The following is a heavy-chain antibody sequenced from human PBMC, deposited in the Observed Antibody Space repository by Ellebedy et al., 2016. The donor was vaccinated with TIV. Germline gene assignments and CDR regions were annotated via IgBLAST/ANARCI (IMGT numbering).Heavy chain of an antibody. Sequence: GGSLRLXCAASGFTFDDYAMHWVRQAPGKGLEWVSGISWNSGSIGYADSVKGRFTISRDNAKNSLYLQMNSLRAEDTALYYCAKGSGYYYYYYMDVWGKGTTVTVSS. CDR2: ISWNSGSI. CDR3: AKGSGYYYYYYMDV. CDR1: GFTFDDYA. V-gene: IGHV3-9*01. J-gene: IGHJ6*03.